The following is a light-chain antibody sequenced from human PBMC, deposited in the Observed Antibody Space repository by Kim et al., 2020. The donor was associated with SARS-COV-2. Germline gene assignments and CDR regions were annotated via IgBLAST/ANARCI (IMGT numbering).Light chain of an antibody. CDR2: FDD. Sequence: PGKTSRISCGGDNIDDKSVHWYQRKPGQAPVLVMYFDDDRPSGIPERFSGSNSGNTATLTISRVEAADEADYYCQVLDTVGDHRVVFGGGTQLTVL. J-gene: IGLJ2*01. CDR1: NIDDKS. V-gene: IGLV3-21*04. CDR3: QVLDTVGDHRVV.